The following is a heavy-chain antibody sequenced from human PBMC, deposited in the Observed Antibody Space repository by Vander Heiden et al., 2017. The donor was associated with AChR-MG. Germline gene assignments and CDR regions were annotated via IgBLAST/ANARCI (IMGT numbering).Heavy chain of an antibody. CDR2: IIGSGTT. CDR3: AKDRLASSAAVRFDP. V-gene: IGHV3-23*01. J-gene: IGHJ5*02. D-gene: IGHD6-25*01. Sequence: EVQLLESGGGLVQPGGSLRLSCAASGFTINNYGMSWGRQAPGEGLEWVSTIIGSGTTFYADSVKGRFTISRDNSISTLYLQMNSLRAEDTAVYYCAKDRLASSAAVRFDPWGQGTLVTVSS. CDR1: GFTINNYG.